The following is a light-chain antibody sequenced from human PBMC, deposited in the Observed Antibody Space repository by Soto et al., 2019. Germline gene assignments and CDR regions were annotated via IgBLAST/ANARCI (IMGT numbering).Light chain of an antibody. CDR2: EVT. CDR3: CSYAGRYTYV. J-gene: IGLJ1*01. V-gene: IGLV2-8*01. CDR1: SGDVGGYDY. Sequence: QSVLTQPPSASGSPGQSVTISCTGTSGDVGGYDYVSWYQQHPGKAPKLMIYEVTKRPLGVPDRFSGSKSGNTASLTVSGLQDEDQADYYCCSYAGRYTYVFGTGTKVTVL.